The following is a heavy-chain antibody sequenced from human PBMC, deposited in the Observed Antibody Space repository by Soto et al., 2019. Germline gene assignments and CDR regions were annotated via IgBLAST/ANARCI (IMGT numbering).Heavy chain of an antibody. CDR1: GYTFTHYY. CDR3: ARDLAAGDH. V-gene: IGHV1-46*01. Sequence: QVQLVQSGAEVKKPGASVKLSCRTSGYTFTHYYIHWVRQAPGQGLEWLAIINPASGSTNYAQDSQGRVPLTMDTSTTTVYMEMRGLRAEDTAIFSSARDLAAGDHWGQGTLVTVSS. J-gene: IGHJ4*02. CDR2: INPASGST. D-gene: IGHD6-13*01.